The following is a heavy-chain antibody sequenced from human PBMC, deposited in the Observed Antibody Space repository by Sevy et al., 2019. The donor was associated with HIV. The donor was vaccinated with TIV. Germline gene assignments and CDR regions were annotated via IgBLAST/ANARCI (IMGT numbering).Heavy chain of an antibody. Sequence: GGSLRLSCAASGFTFSSYSMNWVRQAPGKGLEWVSSISSSSSYIYYADSVKGRFAISRDNAKNSLYLQMNSLRAEDTAVYYCARDGYGSGSYYYYDGLDLWGQGTTVTVSS. J-gene: IGHJ6*02. CDR2: ISSSSSYI. D-gene: IGHD3-10*01. V-gene: IGHV3-21*01. CDR3: ARDGYGSGSYYYYDGLDL. CDR1: GFTFSSYS.